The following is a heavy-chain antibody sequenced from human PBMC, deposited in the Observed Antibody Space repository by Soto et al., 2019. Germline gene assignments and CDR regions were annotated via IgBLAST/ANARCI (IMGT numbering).Heavy chain of an antibody. CDR2: VTSDGSSK. CDR3: ARDRVIRYTGYELDR. CDR1: GFACNRHS. J-gene: IGHJ5*02. Sequence: QMQLLESGGGVVKPGKALRLSCAASGFACNRHSMHWVRQAPGKGLEWLALVTSDGSSKFYADSVKGRCTISRDKSKDTLYLEMNSLRSEDTAVYYCARDRVIRYTGYELDRWGQGTLVTVSS. D-gene: IGHD3-16*02. V-gene: IGHV3-30-3*01.